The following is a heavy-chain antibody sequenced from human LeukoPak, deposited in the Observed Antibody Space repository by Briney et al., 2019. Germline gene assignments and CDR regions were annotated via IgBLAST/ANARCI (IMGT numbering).Heavy chain of an antibody. J-gene: IGHJ3*01. CDR2: ISGSGDST. Sequence: GGSLRLSCAASGFTFSSYAVSWVRQAPGKGLEWVSRISGSGDSTYYADSVKGRFTISRDNSKNTLYLQMNSLRADDTAVYYCAKGTGSGWYDAFDFWGQGTMVTISS. V-gene: IGHV3-23*01. CDR1: GFTFSSYA. D-gene: IGHD6-19*01. CDR3: AKGTGSGWYDAFDF.